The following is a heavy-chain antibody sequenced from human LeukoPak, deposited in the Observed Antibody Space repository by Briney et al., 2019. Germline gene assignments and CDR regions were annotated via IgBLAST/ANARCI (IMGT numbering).Heavy chain of an antibody. Sequence: SVKVSCKASGGAFSSYAISWVRQAPGQGLEWMGGIIPIFGTANYAQKFQGRVTITADESTSTAYMELSSLRSEDTAVYYCARGGSGSYDAFDIWGQGTMVTVSS. V-gene: IGHV1-69*13. D-gene: IGHD3-10*01. CDR3: ARGGSGSYDAFDI. J-gene: IGHJ3*02. CDR2: IIPIFGTA. CDR1: GGAFSSYA.